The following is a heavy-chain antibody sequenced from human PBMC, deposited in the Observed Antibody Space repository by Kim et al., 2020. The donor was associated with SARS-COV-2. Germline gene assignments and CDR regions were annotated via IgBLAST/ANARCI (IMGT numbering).Heavy chain of an antibody. D-gene: IGHD2-21*01. J-gene: IGHJ4*02. V-gene: IGHV3-23*01. CDR3: AKAIGGVVTKYFDY. Sequence: ADSVQGRFTISRDNSKNTLYLQMNSLRAEDTAVYYCAKAIGGVVTKYFDYWGQGTLVTVSS.